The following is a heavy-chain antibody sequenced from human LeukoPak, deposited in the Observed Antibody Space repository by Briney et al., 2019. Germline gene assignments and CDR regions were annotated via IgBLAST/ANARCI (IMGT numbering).Heavy chain of an antibody. Sequence: GGSLRLSCAASGFTFSNYAMHWVRQAPGKGLEWVAVISYDGSNKYYADSVKGRFTISRDNSKNSLYLQMNSLRAEDTAVYYCARDSEFDYGDYEGVFDYWGQGTLVTVSS. V-gene: IGHV3-30-3*01. CDR2: ISYDGSNK. CDR3: ARDSEFDYGDYEGVFDY. D-gene: IGHD4-17*01. J-gene: IGHJ4*02. CDR1: GFTFSNYA.